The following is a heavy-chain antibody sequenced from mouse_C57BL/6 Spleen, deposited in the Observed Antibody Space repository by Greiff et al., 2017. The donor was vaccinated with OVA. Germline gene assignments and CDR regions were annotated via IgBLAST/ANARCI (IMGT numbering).Heavy chain of an antibody. CDR3: TTGGYGSSPYYFDY. J-gene: IGHJ2*01. CDR2: IDPENGDT. Sequence: EVQLQQSGAELVRPGASVKLSCAASGFNIKDDYMHWVKQRPEQGLEWIGWIDPENGDTEYASKFQGKATITADTSSNTAYLQLSSLTSEDTAVYYCTTGGYGSSPYYFDYWGQGTTLTVSS. CDR1: GFNIKDDY. V-gene: IGHV14-4*01. D-gene: IGHD1-1*01.